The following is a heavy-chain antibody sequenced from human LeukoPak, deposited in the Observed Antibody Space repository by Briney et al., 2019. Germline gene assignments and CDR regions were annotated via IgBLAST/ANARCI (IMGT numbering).Heavy chain of an antibody. D-gene: IGHD3-22*01. Sequence: PSETLSLTCAVSGGSTSSSNWWNWVRQPPGKGLEWIGEIYYSGSTKYNPSLMGRITISVDKSKNQISLKLSSVTAADTAVYYCGRFYFDSSGVIGDYWGQGTLITVSS. V-gene: IGHV4-4*02. CDR3: GRFYFDSSGVIGDY. CDR2: IYYSGST. J-gene: IGHJ4*02. CDR1: GGSTSSSNW.